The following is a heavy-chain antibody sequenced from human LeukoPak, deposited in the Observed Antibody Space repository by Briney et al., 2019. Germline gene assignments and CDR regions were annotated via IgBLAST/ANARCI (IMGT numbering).Heavy chain of an antibody. CDR1: GYTFTGYY. Sequence: ASVKVSCKASGYTFTGYYMHWVRQAPGQGLEWMGRINPNSGGTNYAQEFQGRVTMTRDTSISTAYMELSRLRSDDTAVYYCARGAVAVAVDSYWGQGTLVTVSS. J-gene: IGHJ4*02. D-gene: IGHD6-19*01. CDR3: ARGAVAVAVDSY. V-gene: IGHV1-2*06. CDR2: INPNSGGT.